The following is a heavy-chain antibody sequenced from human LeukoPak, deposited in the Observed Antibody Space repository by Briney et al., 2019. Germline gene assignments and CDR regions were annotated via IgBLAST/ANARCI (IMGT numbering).Heavy chain of an antibody. V-gene: IGHV1-2*02. CDR1: GYTFTGYY. D-gene: IGHD2-15*01. CDR2: INPNSGGT. Sequence: ASVKVSCKASGYTFTGYYMHWVRQAPGQGLEWMGWINPNSGGTNYAQKFQGRVTMTRDTSISTAYMELSRLRSDDTAVYYCAKICGGSCSFFDYWGQGTLVTVSS. J-gene: IGHJ4*02. CDR3: AKICGGSCSFFDY.